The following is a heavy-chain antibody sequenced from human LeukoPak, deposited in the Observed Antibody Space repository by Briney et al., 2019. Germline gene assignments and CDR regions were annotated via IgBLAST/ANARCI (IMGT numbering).Heavy chain of an antibody. CDR3: ASPGVGATGDAFDV. CDR2: ISSSSSYI. V-gene: IGHV3-21*01. J-gene: IGHJ3*01. D-gene: IGHD1-26*01. CDR1: GFTFSSYW. Sequence: GGSLRLSCAASGFTFSSYWMHWVRHAPGKGLEWVSSISSSSSYIYYVDSVKGRFTISRDNAKNSLYLQMNSLRAEDTAVYYCASPGVGATGDAFDVWGQGTMVTVSS.